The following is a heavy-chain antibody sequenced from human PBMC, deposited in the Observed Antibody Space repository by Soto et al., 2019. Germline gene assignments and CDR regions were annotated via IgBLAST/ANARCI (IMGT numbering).Heavy chain of an antibody. V-gene: IGHV1-69*13. CDR2: IIPIFGTA. J-gene: IGHJ4*02. CDR1: GGTFSSYA. D-gene: IGHD3-3*01. Sequence: ASVKVSCKASGGTFSSYAISWVRQAPGQGLEWMGGIIPIFGTANYAQKFQGRVTITADESTSTAYMELSSLRSEDTAVYYCARVPINTSFGVVIRAYFDYWGQGTLVTVSS. CDR3: ARVPINTSFGVVIRAYFDY.